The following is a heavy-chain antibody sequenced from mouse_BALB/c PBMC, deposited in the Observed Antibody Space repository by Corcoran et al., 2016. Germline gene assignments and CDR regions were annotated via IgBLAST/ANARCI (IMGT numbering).Heavy chain of an antibody. CDR3: ARDWDHY. D-gene: IGHD4-1*01. Sequence: DVQLQESGPGLVKPSQSLSLTCSVTGYSITSGYYWNWIRQFPGNKLEWMGYISYDGSNNYNPSLKNRISITRDTSKNQFFLKLNSVTTEVTATYYCARDWDHYWGQGTTLTVSS. J-gene: IGHJ2*01. CDR1: GYSITSGYY. CDR2: ISYDGSN. V-gene: IGHV3-6*02.